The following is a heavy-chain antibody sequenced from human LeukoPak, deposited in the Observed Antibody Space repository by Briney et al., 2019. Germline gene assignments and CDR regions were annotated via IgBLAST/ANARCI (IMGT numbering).Heavy chain of an antibody. J-gene: IGHJ5*02. CDR3: ARGFNRGFDP. V-gene: IGHV3-23*01. CDR2: TIGSGGST. CDR1: GFTFNNYA. D-gene: IGHD3-10*01. Sequence: GGSLRLSCAASGFTFNNYAMTWVRQAPGKGLEWVSTTIGSGGSTDYADSVKGRFTISKDNSKNMLHLQMISLRAEDTAVYYCARGFNRGFDPWGQGTLVIVSS.